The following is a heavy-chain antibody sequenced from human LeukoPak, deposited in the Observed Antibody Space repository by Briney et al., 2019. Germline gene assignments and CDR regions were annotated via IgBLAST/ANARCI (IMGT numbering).Heavy chain of an antibody. CDR1: GGSFSGYY. D-gene: IGHD3-10*01. V-gene: IGHV4-34*01. Sequence: PSETLSLTCAVYGGSFSGYYWSWIRQPPGKGLEWIGEINHSGSTNYNPSLKSRVTISVDTSKNQFSLKLSSVTAADTAVYYCARGRAYYGSGSKRTYFDYWGQGTLVTVSS. CDR2: INHSGST. CDR3: ARGRAYYGSGSKRTYFDY. J-gene: IGHJ4*02.